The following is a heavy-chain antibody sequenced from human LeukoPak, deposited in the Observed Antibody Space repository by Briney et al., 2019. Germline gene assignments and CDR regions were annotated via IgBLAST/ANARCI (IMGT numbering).Heavy chain of an antibody. Sequence: ASVKVSCKASGYTFTGYYMHWVRQAPGQGLEWMGWINPNSGGTNYAQKFQGRVTMTRDTSISTAYMELSRLRSDDTAAYYCARDSMDYDILTGYYNGWFDPWGQGTLVTVSS. CDR1: GYTFTGYY. D-gene: IGHD3-9*01. V-gene: IGHV1-2*02. CDR3: ARDSMDYDILTGYYNGWFDP. CDR2: INPNSGGT. J-gene: IGHJ5*02.